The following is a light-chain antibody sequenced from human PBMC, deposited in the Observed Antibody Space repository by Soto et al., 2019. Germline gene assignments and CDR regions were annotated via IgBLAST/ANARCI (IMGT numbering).Light chain of an antibody. CDR2: DAS. V-gene: IGKV1-33*01. CDR3: QQYESLPLT. J-gene: IGKJ5*01. CDR1: QDINKN. Sequence: DIQMTQSTSSLSASVGDRVTITCQASQDINKNLIWYQQKPGKAPKLLIYDASDLETGVPSRFSGSGSGTGFTFTISSLQPEDFATYYCQQYESLPLTFGQGARLEI.